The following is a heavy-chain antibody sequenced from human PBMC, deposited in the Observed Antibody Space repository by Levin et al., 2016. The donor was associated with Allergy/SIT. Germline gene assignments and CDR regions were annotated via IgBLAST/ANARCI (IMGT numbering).Heavy chain of an antibody. CDR3: ASRSGYLNY. V-gene: IGHV3-7*01. CDR1: GFTFSSYW. D-gene: IGHD3-22*01. CDR2: IKQDGSEK. J-gene: IGHJ4*02. Sequence: GESLKISCAASGFTFSSYWMSWVRQAPGKGLEWVANIKQDGSEKYYVDSVKGRFTISRDNAKNSLFLQMNSLRAEDTAVYYCASRSGYLNYWGQGTLVTVSS.